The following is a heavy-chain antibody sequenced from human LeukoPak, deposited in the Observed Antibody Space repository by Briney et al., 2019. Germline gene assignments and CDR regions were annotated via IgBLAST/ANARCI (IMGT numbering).Heavy chain of an antibody. CDR1: GYTFTSYA. Sequence: ASVKVSCKASGYTFTSYAMNWVRQAPGQGLEWMGWINTNTGNPTYAQGFTGRFVFSLDTSVSTAYLQISSLKAEDTAAYYCARERASAYYDFWSGYFTHHKDYYFDYWGQGTLVTVSS. CDR2: INTNTGNP. CDR3: ARERASAYYDFWSGYFTHHKDYYFDY. V-gene: IGHV7-4-1*02. D-gene: IGHD3-3*01. J-gene: IGHJ4*02.